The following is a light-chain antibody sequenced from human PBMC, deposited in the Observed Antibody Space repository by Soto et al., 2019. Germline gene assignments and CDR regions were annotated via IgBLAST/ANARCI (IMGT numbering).Light chain of an antibody. J-gene: IGLJ2*01. Sequence: QSVLPQSPSASAALGASVKLTCTLSRGHSDYGIAWHQQQPDKGPRFLMKLNRDGSPNKGDGIPDRFSGSSSGAERYLTISSLQSDDEADYYCQTWDTVVVFGGGTKLTVL. CDR3: QTWDTVVV. CDR1: RGHSDYG. V-gene: IGLV4-69*01. CDR2: LNRDGSP.